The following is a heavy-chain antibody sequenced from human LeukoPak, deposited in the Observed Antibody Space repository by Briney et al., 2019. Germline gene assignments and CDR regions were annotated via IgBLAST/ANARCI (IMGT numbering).Heavy chain of an antibody. CDR3: AKGCCSGGSCCFDI. J-gene: IGHJ3*02. Sequence: GGSLRLSCAASGFNFSSYGMHWVRQAPGKGLEWVAFIRYDGSNKYYADSVKGRFTISRDNSKNTLYLQMNSLRAEDTAVYYCAKGCCSGGSCCFDIWGQGTMVTVSS. CDR1: GFNFSSYG. V-gene: IGHV3-30*02. CDR2: IRYDGSNK. D-gene: IGHD2-15*01.